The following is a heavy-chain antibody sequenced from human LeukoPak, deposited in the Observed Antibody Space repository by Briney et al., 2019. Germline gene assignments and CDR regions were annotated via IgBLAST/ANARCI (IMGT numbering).Heavy chain of an antibody. V-gene: IGHV1-69*04. D-gene: IGHD3-10*01. CDR1: GGTFSSHA. J-gene: IGHJ4*02. CDR2: IIPLLNIP. Sequence: ASVKVSCKASGGTFSSHAISWVRQAPGQGLEWMGRIIPLLNIPNNAQKFQGRVTISADKSTNTAYMELSSLRSEDTAVYYCARGPLGGYYFDYWGQGTLVTVSS. CDR3: ARGPLGGYYFDY.